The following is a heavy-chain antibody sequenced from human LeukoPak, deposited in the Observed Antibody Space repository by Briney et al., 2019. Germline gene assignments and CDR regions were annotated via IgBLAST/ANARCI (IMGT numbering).Heavy chain of an antibody. CDR1: GFTFSSYA. Sequence: GGSLTLSCARSGFTFSSYAMSWVRQAPGQGLEWVSVSSDSGDYTSYADSVRGRFTISRDNSRNTLFLQMISLRPEHTAVYYCAKDETYYYESSGYYYVFYSYFDLWGRGPLVTASS. J-gene: IGHJ2*01. CDR3: AKDETYYYESSGYYYVFYSYFDL. V-gene: IGHV3-23*01. D-gene: IGHD3-22*01. CDR2: SSDSGDYT.